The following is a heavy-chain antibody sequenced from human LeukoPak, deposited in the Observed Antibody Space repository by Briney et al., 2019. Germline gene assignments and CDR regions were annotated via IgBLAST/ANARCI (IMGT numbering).Heavy chain of an antibody. CDR1: GFTFSSYA. V-gene: IGHV3-30*02. J-gene: IGHJ4*02. Sequence: GGSLRLSCAASGFTFSSYAMHWVRQGPGKGLEWVAYIAHHGSNKYYADSVKGRFTISRDNSKKTLYLQMNNLRADDTAVYYCAKNGSWSCTDWGQGALVTVSS. D-gene: IGHD3-10*01. CDR3: AKNGSWSCTD. CDR2: IAHHGSNK.